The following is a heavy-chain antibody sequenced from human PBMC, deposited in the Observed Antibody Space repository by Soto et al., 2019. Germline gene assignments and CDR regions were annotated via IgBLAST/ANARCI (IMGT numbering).Heavy chain of an antibody. CDR3: ARIPVEYQLLPDY. CDR1: GYSVTGYV. J-gene: IGHJ4*02. CDR2: MNPNSGNT. Sequence: GDSVKVSCKASGYSVTGYVIDWVRQATGQGLEWMGWMNPNSGNTGYAQKFQGRVTMTRNTSISTAYMELSSLRSEDTAVYYCARIPVEYQLLPDYWGQGTLVTVSS. V-gene: IGHV1-8*01. D-gene: IGHD2-2*01.